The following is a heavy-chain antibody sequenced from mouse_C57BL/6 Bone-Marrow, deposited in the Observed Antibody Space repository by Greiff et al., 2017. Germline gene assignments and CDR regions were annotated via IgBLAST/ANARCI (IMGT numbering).Heavy chain of an antibody. D-gene: IGHD1-1*01. Sequence: QVQLQQSGAELARPGASVTLSCKASGYTFTSYGISWVKQRTGQGLEWIGEIYPRSGNTYYNEKFKGKATLTADKSSSTAYMVLRSLTSLDSAVYFGARRRYSCAYGCQGTLVTVSA. CDR3: ARRRYSCAY. CDR2: IYPRSGNT. J-gene: IGHJ3*01. CDR1: GYTFTSYG. V-gene: IGHV1-81*01.